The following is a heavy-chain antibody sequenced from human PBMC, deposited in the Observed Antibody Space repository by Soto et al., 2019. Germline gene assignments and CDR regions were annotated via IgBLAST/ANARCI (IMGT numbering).Heavy chain of an antibody. Sequence: EVQLVESGGGLVQPGGSLRLSCAASGFTFSSYSMNWVRQAPGKGLEWVSYISSSSSTIYYADSVKGRFTISRDNAKNSLYLQMNSLRDEDTAVYYCARDRSDGNYYYYGMDVWGPGTTVTVSS. CDR1: GFTFSSYS. J-gene: IGHJ6*02. D-gene: IGHD4-17*01. V-gene: IGHV3-48*02. CDR2: ISSSSSTI. CDR3: ARDRSDGNYYYYGMDV.